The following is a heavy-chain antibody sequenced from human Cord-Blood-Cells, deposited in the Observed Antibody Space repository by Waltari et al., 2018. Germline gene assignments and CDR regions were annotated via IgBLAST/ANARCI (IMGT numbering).Heavy chain of an antibody. V-gene: IGHV4-4*07. CDR3: ARDLFRYDGTTADYWYFDL. J-gene: IGHJ2*01. D-gene: IGHD4-17*01. CDR1: GGSISSYY. CDR2: IYTSGST. Sequence: QVQLQESGPGLVKPSETLSLTCTVSGGSISSYYWSWIRQPAGKGLEWIGRIYTSGSTNDTPSLKSRVTMSGDTSKNQFSLKLGSVTAADTAVYYCARDLFRYDGTTADYWYFDLWGRGTLVTVSS.